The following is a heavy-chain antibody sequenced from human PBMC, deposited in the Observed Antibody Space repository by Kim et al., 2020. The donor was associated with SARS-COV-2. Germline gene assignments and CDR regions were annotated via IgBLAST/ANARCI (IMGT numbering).Heavy chain of an antibody. Sequence: STNYKPSLKSRVTSSVDTSKNQFSLKLRSVTAADMAVYYCERDGASLDKWGQGTLVTVSS. V-gene: IGHV4-59*01. CDR3: ERDGASLDK. CDR2: ST. D-gene: IGHD2-2*03. J-gene: IGHJ4*02.